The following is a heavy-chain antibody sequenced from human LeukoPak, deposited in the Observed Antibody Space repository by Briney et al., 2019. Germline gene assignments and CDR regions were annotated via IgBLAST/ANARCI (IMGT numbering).Heavy chain of an antibody. CDR2: ISSSGSTI. J-gene: IGHJ4*02. CDR1: GFTLSDYY. D-gene: IGHD3-10*01. CDR3: ARHYGSGSYYSYYFDY. V-gene: IGHV3-11*01. Sequence: PGGSLRLSCAASGFTLSDYYMSWIHQAPGKGLEWVSYISSSGSTIYYPDSVKGRFTISRDSAKNSLYLQMNSLRAGDTAVYYCARHYGSGSYYSYYFDYWGQGTLVTVSS.